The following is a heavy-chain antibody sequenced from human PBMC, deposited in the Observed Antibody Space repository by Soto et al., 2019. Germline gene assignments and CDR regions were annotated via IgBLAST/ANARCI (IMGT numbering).Heavy chain of an antibody. D-gene: IGHD7-27*01. Sequence: PSETLSLTCTVSGGSFSPNYWSWLRQPPGKGLEWVGYIYYGGTTSYNPSLKGRVAISLETSKSQFSLRLSSVTAADTAVYYCTRGPSGDKVDYWGQGTLVTVSS. CDR2: IYYGGTT. CDR1: GGSFSPNY. V-gene: IGHV4-59*08. CDR3: TRGPSGDKVDY. J-gene: IGHJ4*02.